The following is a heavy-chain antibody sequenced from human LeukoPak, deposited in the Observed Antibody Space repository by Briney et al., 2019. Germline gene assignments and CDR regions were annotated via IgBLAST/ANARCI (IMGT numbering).Heavy chain of an antibody. Sequence: GESLKISCKGSGYSFTNYWIGWVRQMPGKGLEWMGIIYPADSYTNYSPSFQGHVTISADKSISTAYLQWSSLKASDTAMYYCAAGRVVVGPTDYWGQGTLVTVSS. CDR3: AAGRVVVGPTDY. CDR2: IYPADSYT. D-gene: IGHD2-15*01. J-gene: IGHJ4*02. V-gene: IGHV5-51*01. CDR1: GYSFTNYW.